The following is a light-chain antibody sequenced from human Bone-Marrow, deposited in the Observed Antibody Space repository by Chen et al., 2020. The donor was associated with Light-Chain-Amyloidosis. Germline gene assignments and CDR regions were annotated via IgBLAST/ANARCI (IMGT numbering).Light chain of an antibody. CDR1: SDYVGGHIY. CDR3: AAWDGSLSGYV. CDR2: DVN. V-gene: IGLV2-11*01. Sequence: QSALTQPLSVSGSPGQSVTISCTGTSDYVGGHIYVSWYQQHPGKAPKLMIFDVNRRPSGVPDRFSASKSGTSAFLAISGLRSEDEADYYCAAWDGSLSGYVFGTGTKVIVL. J-gene: IGLJ1*01.